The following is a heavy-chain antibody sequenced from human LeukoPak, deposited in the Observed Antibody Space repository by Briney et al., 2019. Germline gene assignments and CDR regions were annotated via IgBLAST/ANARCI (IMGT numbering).Heavy chain of an antibody. V-gene: IGHV4-34*01. CDR1: GGSFSGYY. Sequence: SETLSLTCAVYGGSFSGYYWSWLRQPPGKGLEWIGEINHSGSTNYNPSLKSRVTISVDTSKNQFSLKLSFVTAADTAVYYCATPPRADYYYMDVWGKGTTVTVSS. CDR3: ATPPRADYYYMDV. J-gene: IGHJ6*03. D-gene: IGHD6-19*01. CDR2: INHSGST.